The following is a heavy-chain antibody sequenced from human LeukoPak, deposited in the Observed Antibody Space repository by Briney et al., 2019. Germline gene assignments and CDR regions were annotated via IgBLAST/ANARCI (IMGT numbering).Heavy chain of an antibody. CDR3: AREETRYYYYYGMDV. CDR1: GGSISSYY. CDR2: IYYSGST. J-gene: IGHJ6*02. Sequence: SETLSLTCTVSGGSISSYYWSWIRQPPGKGLEWIGYIYYSGSTYYNPSLKSRVTISVDTSKNQFSLKLSSVTAADTAVYYCAREETRYYYYYGMDVWGQGTTVTVSS. V-gene: IGHV4-59*01.